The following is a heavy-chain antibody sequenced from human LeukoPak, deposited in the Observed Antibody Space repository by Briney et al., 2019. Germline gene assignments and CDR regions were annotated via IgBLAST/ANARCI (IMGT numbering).Heavy chain of an antibody. CDR1: GFAFSTYW. D-gene: IGHD4-17*01. Sequence: GGSLRLSCAASGFAFSTYWMSWVRQAPGRGLEWVANIKQDGNEKYYVDSVKGRFTISRDNAKNSLYLQMNSLRAEDTAVYYCAREKSYGADFDYWGQGTLVTVSS. J-gene: IGHJ4*02. V-gene: IGHV3-7*03. CDR2: IKQDGNEK. CDR3: AREKSYGADFDY.